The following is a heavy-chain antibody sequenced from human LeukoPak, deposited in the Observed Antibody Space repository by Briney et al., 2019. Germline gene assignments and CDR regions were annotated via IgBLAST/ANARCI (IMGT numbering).Heavy chain of an antibody. CDR3: ASNYDILTGYYSEGY. D-gene: IGHD3-9*01. V-gene: IGHV3-7*01. Sequence: GGSLRLSCAASGFTFTNYWMSWVRQAPGKGLDLVANIKQDRSEKYYVDSVKGRFTISRDNAKNTLYLQMNSLRAEDTAVYYCASNYDILTGYYSEGYWGQGTLVTVSS. CDR1: GFTFTNYW. CDR2: IKQDRSEK. J-gene: IGHJ4*02.